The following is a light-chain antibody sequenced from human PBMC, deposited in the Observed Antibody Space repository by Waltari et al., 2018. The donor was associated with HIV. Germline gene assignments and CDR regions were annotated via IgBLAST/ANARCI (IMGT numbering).Light chain of an antibody. CDR3: SSYTSSATLV. J-gene: IGLJ2*01. CDR1: SNDVGGYNY. Sequence: QSALTQPASVSGSPGQSITISCTGTSNDVGGYNYVSWYQHHPGKPPKLMIYEVSDRPSGVSSRFSGSKSGNTASLTISGLQAEDEADYYCSSYTSSATLVFGGGTKLTV. V-gene: IGLV2-14*01. CDR2: EVS.